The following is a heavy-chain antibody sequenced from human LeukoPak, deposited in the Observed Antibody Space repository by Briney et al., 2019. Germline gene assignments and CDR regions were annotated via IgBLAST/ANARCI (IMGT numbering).Heavy chain of an antibody. CDR1: GGTFSSYA. D-gene: IGHD3-9*01. CDR2: IIPIFGTA. V-gene: IGHV1-69*05. J-gene: IGHJ4*02. CDR3: ARDHDILTGYLDY. Sequence: SVKVSCKASGGTFSSYAISWLRQAPGQGLEWMGGIIPIFGTANYAQKFQGRVTITTDESTSTAYMELSSLRSEDTAVYYCARDHDILTGYLDYWGQGTLVTVSS.